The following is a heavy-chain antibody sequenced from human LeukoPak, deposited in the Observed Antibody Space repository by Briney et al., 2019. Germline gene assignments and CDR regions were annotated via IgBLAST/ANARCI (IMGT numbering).Heavy chain of an antibody. CDR2: IYYSGST. Sequence: SETLSLTCTVSGGSISSGGYYWSWIRQHPGKGLEWIGYIYYSGSTYYNPSLETRVSLSVDTSKSQFSLKVSSVTAADTAVYYCARDFNSGYGPFDSWGQGTLVTVSS. CDR3: ARDFNSGYGPFDS. CDR1: GGSISSGGYY. D-gene: IGHD5-12*01. V-gene: IGHV4-31*03. J-gene: IGHJ4*02.